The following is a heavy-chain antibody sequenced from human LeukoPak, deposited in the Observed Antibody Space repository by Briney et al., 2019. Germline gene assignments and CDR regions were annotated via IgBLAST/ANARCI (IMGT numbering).Heavy chain of an antibody. D-gene: IGHD3-22*01. V-gene: IGHV3-33*01. CDR3: ARPYYYDSSEFLGEIELYYFDY. J-gene: IGHJ4*02. Sequence: PGGSLRLSCAASGFTFSSYGMHWVRQAPGKGLEWVAVIWYDGSNKYYADSVKGRFTISRDNSKNTLYLQMSSLRAEDTAVYYCARPYYYDSSEFLGEIELYYFDYWGQGTLVTVSS. CDR1: GFTFSSYG. CDR2: IWYDGSNK.